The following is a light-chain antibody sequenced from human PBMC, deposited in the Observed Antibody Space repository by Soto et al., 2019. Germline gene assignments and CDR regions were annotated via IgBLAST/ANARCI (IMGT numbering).Light chain of an antibody. J-gene: IGKJ1*01. CDR1: QSVLYSSNNKNY. V-gene: IGKV4-1*01. Sequence: DIVMTQSPDSLAVSLGEGATINCKSSQSVLYSSNNKNYLAWYQQKPGQPPKLLIYWASTRESGVPDRFSGSGSGTDFTLTISSLQAEDVAVYYCQQYYSTPLTFGQGTKV. CDR2: WAS. CDR3: QQYYSTPLT.